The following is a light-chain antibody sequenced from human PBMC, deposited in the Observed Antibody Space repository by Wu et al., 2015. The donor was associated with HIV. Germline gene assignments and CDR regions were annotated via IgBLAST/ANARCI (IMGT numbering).Light chain of an antibody. J-gene: IGKJ1*01. CDR3: QQYNNWPPWT. CDR2: GAS. CDR1: QSVSNN. Sequence: EIVMTQSPATLSVSPGERATLSCRASQSVSNNLAWYQQIPGQPPRLLIYGASTRATGVPARFSGSGSGTEFTLTISSLQSEDFAIHFCQQYNNWPPWTFGQGTKVEIK. V-gene: IGKV3-15*01.